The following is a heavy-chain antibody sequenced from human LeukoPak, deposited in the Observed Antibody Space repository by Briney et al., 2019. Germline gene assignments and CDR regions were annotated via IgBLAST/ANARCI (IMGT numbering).Heavy chain of an antibody. Sequence: GGSLRLSCAASGFTFSSYGTHWVRQAPGRGLEWVAFIRYDGSNKYYADSVKGRFTISRDNSKNTLYLQMNSLRAEDTAVYYCAKEELGYCSGGSCYDQGGPDYWGQGTLVTVSS. D-gene: IGHD2-15*01. J-gene: IGHJ4*02. CDR2: IRYDGSNK. CDR3: AKEELGYCSGGSCYDQGGPDY. CDR1: GFTFSSYG. V-gene: IGHV3-30*02.